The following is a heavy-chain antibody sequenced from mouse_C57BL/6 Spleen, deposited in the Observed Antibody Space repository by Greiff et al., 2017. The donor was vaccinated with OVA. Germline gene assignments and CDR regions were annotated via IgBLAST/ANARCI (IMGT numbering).Heavy chain of an antibody. Sequence: QVQLQQPGAELVKPGASVKMSCKASGYTFTSYWITWVKQRPGQGLEWIGDIYPGSGSTNYNEKFKSKATLTVDTSSSTAYMQLSSLTSEDSAVYYCARRIFDYDYDPLDYWGQGTTLTVSS. CDR1: GYTFTSYW. J-gene: IGHJ2*01. CDR2: IYPGSGST. D-gene: IGHD2-4*01. CDR3: ARRIFDYDYDPLDY. V-gene: IGHV1-55*01.